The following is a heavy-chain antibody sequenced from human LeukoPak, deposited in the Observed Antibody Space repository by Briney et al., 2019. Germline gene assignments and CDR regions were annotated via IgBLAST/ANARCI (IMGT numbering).Heavy chain of an antibody. J-gene: IGHJ5*02. CDR2: ISSSSSTI. Sequence: PGGSLRLSCAASGFTFSSYSMNWVRQAPGKGLEWVSYISSSSSTIYYADSVKGRFTISRDNAKNSLYLQMNSLRDEDTAVYYCARGGSHSLLWFGEPLNWFDPWGQGTLVTVSS. CDR3: ARGGSHSLLWFGEPLNWFDP. CDR1: GFTFSSYS. D-gene: IGHD3-10*01. V-gene: IGHV3-48*02.